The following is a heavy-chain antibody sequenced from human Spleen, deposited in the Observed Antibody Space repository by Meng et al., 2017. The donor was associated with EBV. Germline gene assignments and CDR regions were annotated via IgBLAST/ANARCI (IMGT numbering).Heavy chain of an antibody. D-gene: IGHD5-12*01. V-gene: IGHV4-39*01. CDR2: SNYSGST. J-gene: IGHJ4*02. Sequence: QLQESGPGLGKAWENLSLTCAVSGGSISSYSYDWGWIRQSPGEGLEWIGISNYSGSTYYNPSLKSRVTISVDTPKNQFSLKLSSVTAADTAVYYCARQPAFGYDPYFDYWGQGNLVTVSS. CDR1: GGSISSYSYD. CDR3: ARQPAFGYDPYFDY.